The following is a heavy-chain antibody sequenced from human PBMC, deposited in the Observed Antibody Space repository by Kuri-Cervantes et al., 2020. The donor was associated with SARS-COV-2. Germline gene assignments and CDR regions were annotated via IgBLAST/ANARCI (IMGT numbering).Heavy chain of an antibody. CDR2: ISYDGNNK. J-gene: IGHJ4*02. Sequence: GESLKISCAASGFKFSRTDMHWVRQAPGKGLEWVAFISYDGNNKKYIASGKGRFTISRDNSQNKLYLQMRSLRPEDTAMYYCAKDGAGAHDFWGQGTLVTISS. V-gene: IGHV3-30*18. CDR3: AKDGAGAHDF. D-gene: IGHD4/OR15-4a*01. CDR1: GFKFSRTD.